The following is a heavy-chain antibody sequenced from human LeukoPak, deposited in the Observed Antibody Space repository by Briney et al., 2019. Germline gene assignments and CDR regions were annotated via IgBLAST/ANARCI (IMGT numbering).Heavy chain of an antibody. Sequence: SQTLSLTCTVSGGSISSGSYYWSWIRQPAGKGLEWIGRIYTSGSTNYNPSLKGRVTISVDTSKNQFSLKLSSVTAADTAVYYCARASVEYYYDSSGFSRGNNWFDPWGQGTLVTVSS. J-gene: IGHJ5*02. D-gene: IGHD3-22*01. CDR3: ARASVEYYYDSSGFSRGNNWFDP. V-gene: IGHV4-61*02. CDR1: GGSISSGSYY. CDR2: IYTSGST.